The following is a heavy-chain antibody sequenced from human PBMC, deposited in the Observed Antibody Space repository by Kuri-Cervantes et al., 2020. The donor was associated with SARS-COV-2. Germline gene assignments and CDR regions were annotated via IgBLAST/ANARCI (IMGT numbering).Heavy chain of an antibody. J-gene: IGHJ4*02. CDR2: IYYSGGT. Sequence: SETLSLTCTVSGGSISSSSYYWSWIRQPPGKGLEWIGYIYYSGGTNYNPSLKSRVTISVDTSKNQFSLKLSSVTAADTAVYYCARGTPDFDYWGQGTLVTVSS. D-gene: IGHD1-14*01. CDR3: ARGTPDFDY. CDR1: GGSISSSSYY. V-gene: IGHV4-61*01.